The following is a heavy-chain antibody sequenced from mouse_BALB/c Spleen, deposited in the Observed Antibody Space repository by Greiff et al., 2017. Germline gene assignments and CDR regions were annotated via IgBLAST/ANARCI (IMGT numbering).Heavy chain of an antibody. D-gene: IGHD4-1*01. J-gene: IGHJ2*01. CDR3: ARSLTHYFDY. V-gene: IGHV7-3*02. CDR2: IRNKANGYTT. Sequence: EVKVVESGGGLVQPGGSLRLSCATSGFTFTDYYMSWVRQPPGKALEWLGFIRNKANGYTTEYSASVKGRFTISRDNSQSILYLQMNTLRAEDSATYYCARSLTHYFDYWGQGTTLTVSS. CDR1: GFTFTDYY.